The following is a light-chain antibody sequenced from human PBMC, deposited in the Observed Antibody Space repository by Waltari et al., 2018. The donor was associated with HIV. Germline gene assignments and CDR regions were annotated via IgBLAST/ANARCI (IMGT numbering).Light chain of an antibody. CDR1: SSDVGSYNR. Sequence: VTISCTGTSSDVGSYNRVSWYQQPPGTAPKLMIYEVTNRPSGVPDRFSGSKSGNTASLTISGLQAEDEAHYYCSSYSSSSTWVFGGGTKLTVL. CDR3: SSYSSSSTWV. CDR2: EVT. J-gene: IGLJ3*02. V-gene: IGLV2-18*02.